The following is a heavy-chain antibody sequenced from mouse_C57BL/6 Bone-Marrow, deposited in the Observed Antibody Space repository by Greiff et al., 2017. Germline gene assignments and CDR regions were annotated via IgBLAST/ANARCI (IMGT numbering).Heavy chain of an antibody. CDR3: ARQRGADYSNYDYYAMDY. Sequence: EVQRVESGGDLVKPGGSLKLSCAASGFTFSSYGMSWVRQTPDKRLEWVATISSGGSYTYYPDSVKGRFTISRDNAKNTLYLQMSSLKSEDTAMYDCARQRGADYSNYDYYAMDYWGQGTSGTVSS. CDR2: ISSGGSYT. CDR1: GFTFSSYG. D-gene: IGHD2-5*01. J-gene: IGHJ4*01. V-gene: IGHV5-6*01.